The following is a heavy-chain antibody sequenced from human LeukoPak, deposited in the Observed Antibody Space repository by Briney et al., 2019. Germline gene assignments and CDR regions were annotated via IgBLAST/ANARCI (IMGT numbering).Heavy chain of an antibody. CDR1: GYAFTSYY. CDR3: ARDQVAGIYYCYGLDV. Sequence: ASVKVSCKASGYAFTSYYMHWVRQAPGQGLEWMGIINPSGGITTYAQKFQGRVTMTRDTSTSTVYMELSSLRSEDTAVYYCARDQVAGIYYCYGLDVWGQGTTVTVSS. V-gene: IGHV1-46*01. J-gene: IGHJ6*02. CDR2: INPSGGIT. D-gene: IGHD6-19*01.